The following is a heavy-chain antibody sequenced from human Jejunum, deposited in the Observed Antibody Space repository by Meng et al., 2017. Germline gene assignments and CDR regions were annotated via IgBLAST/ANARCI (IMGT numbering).Heavy chain of an antibody. CDR1: GFSFNAYA. Sequence: SCAGSGFSFNAYAMNWVRQAPGKGLEWVSSIDVSGDISYHADSVKGRFTISRDNSKNKVYLQMNSLRVEDTAVYYCAKGHRTSQPVAGTGRPWGQGTMVTVSS. V-gene: IGHV3-23*01. CDR3: AKGHRTSQPVAGTGRP. CDR2: IDVSGDIS. D-gene: IGHD6-19*01. J-gene: IGHJ3*01.